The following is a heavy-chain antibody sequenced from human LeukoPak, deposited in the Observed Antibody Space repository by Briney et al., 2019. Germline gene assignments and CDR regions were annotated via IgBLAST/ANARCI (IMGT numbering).Heavy chain of an antibody. Sequence: SETLSLTCTVSGYSISSGYYWGWIRQPPGKGLEWIGSIYHSGSTYYNPSLKSRVTISVDTSKNQFSLKLSSVTAADTAVYYCAREGSTLPPYYFDYWGQGTLVTVSS. D-gene: IGHD6-13*01. CDR1: GYSISSGYY. J-gene: IGHJ4*02. CDR2: IYHSGST. V-gene: IGHV4-38-2*02. CDR3: AREGSTLPPYYFDY.